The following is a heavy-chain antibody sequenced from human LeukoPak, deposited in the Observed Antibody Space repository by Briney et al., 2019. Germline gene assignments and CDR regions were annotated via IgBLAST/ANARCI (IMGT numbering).Heavy chain of an antibody. CDR2: VSAYNGNT. V-gene: IGHV1-18*01. Sequence: ASVRVSCKASGYTFTIYGISWVRQAPGQGLGWMGWVSAYNGNTNYAQKLQGRVTMTTDTSTSTAYMELRSLRSDDTAVYYCARRNDFWSGYLIPTTYYYYYYMDVWGKGTTVTVSS. CDR1: GYTFTIYG. J-gene: IGHJ6*03. CDR3: ARRNDFWSGYLIPTTYYYYYYMDV. D-gene: IGHD3-3*01.